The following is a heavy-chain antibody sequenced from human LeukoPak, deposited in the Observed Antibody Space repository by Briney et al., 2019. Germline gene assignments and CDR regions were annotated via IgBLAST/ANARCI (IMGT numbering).Heavy chain of an antibody. CDR3: ARVVPAVGDYYYYYMDV. CDR2: INPNSGGT. Sequence: ASVKVSCKASGYTFTGYYMHWVRQAPGQGLEWMGWINPNSGGTNYAQKFQGRVTMTRDTSISTAYMELSRLRSDDTAVYYCARVVPAVGDYYYYYMDVWGKGPRSPSP. V-gene: IGHV1-2*02. J-gene: IGHJ6*03. D-gene: IGHD2-2*01. CDR1: GYTFTGYY.